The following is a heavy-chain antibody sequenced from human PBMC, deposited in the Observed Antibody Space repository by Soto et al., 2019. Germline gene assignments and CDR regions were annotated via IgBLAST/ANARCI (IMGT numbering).Heavy chain of an antibody. CDR1: GYTFTSYD. J-gene: IGHJ3*02. V-gene: IGHV1-8*01. Sequence: ASVKVSCKASGYTFTSYDINGVRQATGQGLEWMGWMNPNSGNTGYAQKFQGRVTMTRNTSISTAYMELSSLRSKDTAVYYCARAKTASDAFDIWGQGTMVTVSS. CDR2: MNPNSGNT. CDR3: ARAKTASDAFDI.